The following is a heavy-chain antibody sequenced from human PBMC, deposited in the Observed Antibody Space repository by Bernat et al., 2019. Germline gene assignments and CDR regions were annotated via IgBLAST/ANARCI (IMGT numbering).Heavy chain of an antibody. CDR2: ISGSGGAT. CDR1: GFSFSSYA. CDR3: AKDGSRWNDGYFDY. V-gene: IGHV3-23*01. Sequence: EERLLESGGGLVQPGGSLRLSCAASGFSFSSYAMSWVRQAPGKGLEWVLSISGSGGATHYADSVKGRFTISRDNSKNTLYLQMSSLRAEDTAIYYCAKDGSRWNDGYFDYWGQGTLVTVSA. J-gene: IGHJ4*02. D-gene: IGHD1-1*01.